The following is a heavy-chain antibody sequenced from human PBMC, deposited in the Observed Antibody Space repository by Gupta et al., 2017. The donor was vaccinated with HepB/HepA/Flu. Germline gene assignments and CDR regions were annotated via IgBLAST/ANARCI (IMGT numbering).Heavy chain of an antibody. Sequence: EAQLVESGGGLVKPGGSLRLSCVASGFSFRNARLTWVRQAPGKGLEWVGLIKSNVDGGTIDYAAPVKDRFTTSRDDSKDTLYLQMNSLNTEDSGVYYCTTLGGDYYYFYYMDVWGKGTTLTVSS. CDR1: GFSFRNAR. D-gene: IGHD3-3*01. CDR3: TTLGGDYYYFYYMDV. J-gene: IGHJ6*03. V-gene: IGHV3-15*01. CDR2: IKSNVDGGTI.